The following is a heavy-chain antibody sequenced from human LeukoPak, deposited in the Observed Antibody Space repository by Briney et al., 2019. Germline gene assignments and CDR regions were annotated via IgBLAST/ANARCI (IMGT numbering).Heavy chain of an antibody. D-gene: IGHD3-22*01. CDR3: ARLLYYYDSSGYPDY. Sequence: PSETLSLTCTVSGGSISSSSYYWGWIRQPPGKGLEWIGSIYYSGSTYYSPSLKSRVTISVDTSKNQFSLKLSSVTAADTAVYYCARLLYYYDSSGYPDYWGQGTLVTVSS. V-gene: IGHV4-39*01. CDR1: GGSISSSSYY. J-gene: IGHJ4*02. CDR2: IYYSGST.